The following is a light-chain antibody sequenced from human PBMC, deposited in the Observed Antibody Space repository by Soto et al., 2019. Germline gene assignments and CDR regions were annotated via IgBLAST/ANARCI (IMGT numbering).Light chain of an antibody. J-gene: IGLJ3*02. Sequence: QLVLTQSPSASASLGASVKLTCTLSSGHSSYAIAWHQQQPEKGPRYLMKLNSDGSHSKGDGIPDRFSDSSSGAERYLTISSLQSEDEADYYCQTWGTGIGVFGGGTKLTVL. CDR3: QTWGTGIGV. V-gene: IGLV4-69*01. CDR2: LNSDGSH. CDR1: SGHSSYA.